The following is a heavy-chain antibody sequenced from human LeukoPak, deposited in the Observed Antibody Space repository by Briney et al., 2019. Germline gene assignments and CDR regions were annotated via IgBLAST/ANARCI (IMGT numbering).Heavy chain of an antibody. J-gene: IGHJ4*02. CDR2: IYYSGST. V-gene: IGHV4-59*01. D-gene: IGHD2-2*01. CDR1: GGSISSYY. Sequence: SETLSPTCTASGGSISSYYWSWIRQPPGKGLEWIGYIYYSGSTNYNPSLKSRVTISVDTSKNLFSLKLSSVTAADTAVYYCARTARSPEEVPAGIVFDYWGQGTLVTVSS. CDR3: ARTARSPEEVPAGIVFDY.